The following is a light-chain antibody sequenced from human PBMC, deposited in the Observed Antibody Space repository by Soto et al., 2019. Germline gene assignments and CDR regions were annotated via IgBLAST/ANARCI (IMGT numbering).Light chain of an antibody. J-gene: IGKJ1*01. Sequence: DIQMTQSPSSLSASVGDSVTITCRASQNINSYLNWYQQRPGKAPKLLIHDASILQSGVPSRFSGSGSGTEFALTIYSLQPEDIATIYCQQTYSTPWTFGQGTKVEIK. CDR1: QNINSY. V-gene: IGKV1-39*01. CDR2: DAS. CDR3: QQTYSTPWT.